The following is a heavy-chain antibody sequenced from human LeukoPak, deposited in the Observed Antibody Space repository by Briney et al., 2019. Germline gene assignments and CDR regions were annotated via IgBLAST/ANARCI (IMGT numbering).Heavy chain of an antibody. CDR1: GYSFIGYY. Sequence: ASVKVSCKASGYSFIGYYMHWVRQAPGQGLEWMGIINPSGGSTSYAQKFQGRVTMTRDMSTSTVYMELSSLRSEDTAVYYCARDRFTYYYDTDAFDIWGQGTMVTVSS. V-gene: IGHV1-46*01. CDR2: INPSGGST. CDR3: ARDRFTYYYDTDAFDI. D-gene: IGHD3-22*01. J-gene: IGHJ3*02.